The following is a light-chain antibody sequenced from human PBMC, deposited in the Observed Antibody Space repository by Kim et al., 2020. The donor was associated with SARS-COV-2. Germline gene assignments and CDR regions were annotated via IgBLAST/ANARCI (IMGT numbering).Light chain of an antibody. V-gene: IGKV3-20*01. CDR3: QEYGNSPDT. CDR2: GAS. CDR1: QSVRGNY. Sequence: SPGERATLSCRARQSVRGNYLAWFQQKPGQAPRLLIYGASSRATGIPERFSGSGSGTDFTLTISRVEPEDFVVYYCQEYGNSPDTFGQGTRLEIK. J-gene: IGKJ5*01.